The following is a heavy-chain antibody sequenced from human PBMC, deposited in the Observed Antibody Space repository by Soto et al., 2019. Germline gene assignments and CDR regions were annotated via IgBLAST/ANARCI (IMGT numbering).Heavy chain of an antibody. CDR2: ITPFNGDT. J-gene: IGHJ4*02. CDR3: ARVRVVVGATVDS. V-gene: IGHV1-18*04. CDR1: GYSFSSNS. Sequence: QVQLVQSGAEVKKAGASVKVSCKASGYSFSSNSIHWVRQAPGQGLEWMGWITPFNGDTSYAQKFQGRVTMTTDTSTSTVSMELRSLRFDDTAVYYCARVRVVVGATVDSWGQGTLVTVSS. D-gene: IGHD2-15*01.